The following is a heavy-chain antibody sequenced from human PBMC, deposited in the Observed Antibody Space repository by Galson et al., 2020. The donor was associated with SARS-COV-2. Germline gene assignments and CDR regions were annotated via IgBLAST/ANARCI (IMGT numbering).Heavy chain of an antibody. J-gene: IGHJ3*02. CDR2: ISGSGGST. CDR1: GFTFRSYA. Sequence: GESRKISCAACGFTFRSYAMGWVRQAPGKGLEWVSAISGSGGSTYYADSVKGRFTISRDNSKNTLYLQMNSLRAEDTAVYYCAKDYDGSGSYSDAFDIWGQGTMVTVSS. CDR3: AKDYDGSGSYSDAFDI. D-gene: IGHD3-10*01. V-gene: IGHV3-23*01.